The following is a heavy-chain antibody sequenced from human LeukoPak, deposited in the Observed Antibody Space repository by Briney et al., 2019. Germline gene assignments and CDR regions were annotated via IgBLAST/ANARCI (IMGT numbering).Heavy chain of an antibody. V-gene: IGHV3-23*01. D-gene: IGHD2-15*01. J-gene: IGHJ5*02. CDR1: GFTFSSYG. Sequence: GGSLRLSCAASGFTFSSYGMSWVRQAPGKGLEWVPAISGSGGSTYYADSVKGRFTISRDNSKNTLFLQMNSLRAEDTAVYYCAKGARSSLPNFAWFDPWGQGTLVTVSS. CDR2: ISGSGGST. CDR3: AKGARSSLPNFAWFDP.